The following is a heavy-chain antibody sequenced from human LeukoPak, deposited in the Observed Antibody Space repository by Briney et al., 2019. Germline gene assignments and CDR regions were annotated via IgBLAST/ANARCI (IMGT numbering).Heavy chain of an antibody. Sequence: ASVKVSCKASGYTFTGYYMHWVRQAPGQGLEWMGWINPNSGGTNYAQKFQGRVTMTRDTSISTAYMELRRLRSDDTAVYSCARPRYGSGSPFWYWGQGTLVTVSS. J-gene: IGHJ4*02. V-gene: IGHV1-2*02. CDR2: INPNSGGT. D-gene: IGHD3-10*01. CDR1: GYTFTGYY. CDR3: ARPRYGSGSPFWY.